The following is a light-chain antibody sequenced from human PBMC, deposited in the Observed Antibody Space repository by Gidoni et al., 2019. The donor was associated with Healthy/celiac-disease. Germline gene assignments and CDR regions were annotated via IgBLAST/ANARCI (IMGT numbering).Light chain of an antibody. Sequence: SAELTQDPAVSVALGQTVRITCQGDSLRSYYPSWYQQKPGQAPVLVSYAKNNPPSGIPDRFSNSSSGNTASLTITEAQAEDEADYYGNARNSSGNRPFGGGTKLTVL. J-gene: IGLJ2*01. CDR3: NARNSSGNRP. CDR2: AKN. V-gene: IGLV3-19*01. CDR1: SLRSYY.